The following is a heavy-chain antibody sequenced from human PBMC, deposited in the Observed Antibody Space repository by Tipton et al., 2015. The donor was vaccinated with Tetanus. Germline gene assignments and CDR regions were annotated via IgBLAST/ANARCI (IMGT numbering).Heavy chain of an antibody. J-gene: IGHJ6*02. CDR2: IYTSGST. CDR1: GGSISSYY. V-gene: IGHV4-4*07. D-gene: IGHD6-19*01. CDR3: ARAEYSSGWFSTDRDYYYGMDV. Sequence: TLSLTCTVSGGSISSYYWSWIRQPAGKGLEWIGRIYTSGSTNYNPSLKSRVTISVDTSKNQFSLKLSSVTAADTAVYYCARAEYSSGWFSTDRDYYYGMDVWGQGTTVTVSS.